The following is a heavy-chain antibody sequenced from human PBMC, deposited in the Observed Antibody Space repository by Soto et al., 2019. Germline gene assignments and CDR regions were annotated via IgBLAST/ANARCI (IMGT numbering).Heavy chain of an antibody. J-gene: IGHJ4*02. CDR2: FDPEDGET. D-gene: IGHD6-19*01. V-gene: IGHV1-24*01. CDR1: GYTLTELS. CDR3: ATDIRYSSGWYASGIFDD. Sequence: ASVKVSCKVSGYTLTELSMHWVRQAPGKGLEWMGGFDPEDGETIYAQKFQGRVTMTEDTSTDTAYMELSSLRSEDTAVYYCATDIRYSSGWYASGIFDDWGQGTPVTVSS.